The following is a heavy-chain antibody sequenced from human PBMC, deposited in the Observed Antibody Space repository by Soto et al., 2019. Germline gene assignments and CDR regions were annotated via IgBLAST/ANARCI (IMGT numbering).Heavy chain of an antibody. D-gene: IGHD2-8*01. CDR1: GFTFSSYP. V-gene: IGHV3-74*01. CDR3: VRGTNGWRGMDY. J-gene: IGHJ4*02. Sequence: GGSLRLSCATSGFTFSSYPIHWVRQAPGKGPVWVSRITEDGSGTTYADSVKGRYTVTRDNAKNAMYLQMSGLGAEDTAVYHCVRGTNGWRGMDYWGQGTLVTVSS. CDR2: ITEDGSGT.